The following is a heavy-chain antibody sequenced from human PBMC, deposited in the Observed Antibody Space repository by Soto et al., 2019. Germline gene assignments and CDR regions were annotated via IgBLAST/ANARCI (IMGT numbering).Heavy chain of an antibody. CDR3: ARAVYDFWSGYYSYYYYGMDV. Sequence: SETLSLTCTVSGGSISSYYWSWIRQPPGKGLEWIGYIYYSGSTNYNPSLKSRVTISVDTPKNQFSLKLSSVTAADTAVYYCARAVYDFWSGYYSYYYYGMDVWGQGTTVTVSS. CDR1: GGSISSYY. CDR2: IYYSGST. V-gene: IGHV4-59*01. D-gene: IGHD3-3*01. J-gene: IGHJ6*02.